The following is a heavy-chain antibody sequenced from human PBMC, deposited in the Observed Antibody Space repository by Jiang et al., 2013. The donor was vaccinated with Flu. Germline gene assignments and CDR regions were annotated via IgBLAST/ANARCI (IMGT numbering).Heavy chain of an antibody. CDR3: ARHHGGKAPLDY. J-gene: IGHJ4*02. CDR2: IYYSGST. D-gene: IGHD4-23*01. V-gene: IGHV4-59*08. Sequence: GLLKPSETLSLTCTVSGGSISSYYWSWIRQPPGKGLEWIGYIYYSGSTNYNPSLKSRVTISVDTSKNQFSLKLSSVTAADTAVYYCARHHGGKAPLDYWGQGTLVTVSS. CDR1: GGSISSYY.